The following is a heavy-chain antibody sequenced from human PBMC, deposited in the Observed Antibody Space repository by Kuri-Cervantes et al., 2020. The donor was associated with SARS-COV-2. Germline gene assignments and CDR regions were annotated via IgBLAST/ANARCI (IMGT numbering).Heavy chain of an antibody. CDR2: INPRNGAT. CDR3: ARDRTGTNDAFEI. D-gene: IGHD1-14*01. V-gene: IGHV1-2*02. Sequence: ASVKVSCKASGYTFTGYYMHWVRQAPGQGLEWMGWINPRNGATNLAQKFQDRVTMTGDTSINTASMDLSRLRFDDTAVYFCARDRTGTNDAFEIWGQGTMVTVSS. J-gene: IGHJ3*02. CDR1: GYTFTGYY.